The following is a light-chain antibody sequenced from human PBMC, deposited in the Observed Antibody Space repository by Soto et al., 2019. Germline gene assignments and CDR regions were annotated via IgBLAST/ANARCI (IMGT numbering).Light chain of an antibody. CDR2: ATS. J-gene: IGKJ4*01. CDR3: QQYKSFSLT. CDR1: QTINSW. Sequence: DIQMTQSPSTLSASVGDRVTITCRASQTINSWLAWYQQKPGKAPELLIYATSNLESGVPSRFSGSGSGTEFSLTISSLQPDDFATYYCQQYKSFSLTFGGGTRVEVK. V-gene: IGKV1-5*03.